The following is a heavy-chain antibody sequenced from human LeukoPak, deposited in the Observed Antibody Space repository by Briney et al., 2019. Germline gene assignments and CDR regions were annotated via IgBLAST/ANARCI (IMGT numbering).Heavy chain of an antibody. V-gene: IGHV1-2*02. CDR2: INPNSGGA. CDR1: GYXFTGYY. Sequence: ASVKVSCKASGYXFTGYYIHWVRQAPGQGLYWMGWINPNSGGANYAQKFQGRVTMTRDTSISTAYMELSRLRSDDTAVYYCARIYSSSWESDSWGQGTLVTVSS. J-gene: IGHJ5*01. D-gene: IGHD6-13*01. CDR3: ARIYSSSWESDS.